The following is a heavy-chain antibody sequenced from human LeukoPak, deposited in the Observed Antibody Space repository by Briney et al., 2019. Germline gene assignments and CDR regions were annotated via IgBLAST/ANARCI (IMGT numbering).Heavy chain of an antibody. CDR1: GIIFSSYS. Sequence: GGSLRLSCAVSGIIFSSYSMNWVRQAPGKGLEWVSYISSSSSTIYYADSVKGRFTISRDNAENSLYLQMNSLRAEDTAVYSCARIRARYANDGFDFWGQGTMVTVSS. CDR3: ARIRARYANDGFDF. D-gene: IGHD2-2*01. CDR2: ISSSSSTI. V-gene: IGHV3-48*04. J-gene: IGHJ3*01.